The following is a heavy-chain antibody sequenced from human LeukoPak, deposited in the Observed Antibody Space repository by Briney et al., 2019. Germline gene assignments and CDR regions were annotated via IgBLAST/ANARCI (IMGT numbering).Heavy chain of an antibody. CDR1: GGSFSGYY. V-gene: IGHV4-34*01. CDR2: INHSGST. Sequence: SETLFLTCSVHGGSFSGYYWSWIRQPPRKVLECIGEINHSGSTNYNSSLKSRVTISIDTSKHQFPLKLSSVTAADTAVYYCARVDSDYWGQGTLVTVSA. J-gene: IGHJ4*02. D-gene: IGHD2-2*03. CDR3: ARVDSDY.